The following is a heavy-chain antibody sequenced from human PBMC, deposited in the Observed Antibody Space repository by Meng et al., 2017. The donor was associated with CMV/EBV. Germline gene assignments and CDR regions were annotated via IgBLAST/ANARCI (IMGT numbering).Heavy chain of an antibody. J-gene: IGHJ5*02. Sequence: GGSLRLSCAASGFTFRRYDIHWVRQAPGKGLEWVAFIENDGTNKKSADSVKGRFIISRDNSKNTLYLQMNSLRAEDTAVYYCARGVAAAFWFDPWGQGTLVTVSS. CDR1: GFTFRRYD. CDR3: ARGVAAAFWFDP. CDR2: IENDGTNK. V-gene: IGHV3-30*02. D-gene: IGHD6-13*01.